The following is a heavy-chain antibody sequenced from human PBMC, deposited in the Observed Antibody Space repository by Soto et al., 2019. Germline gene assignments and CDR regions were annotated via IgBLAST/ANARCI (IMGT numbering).Heavy chain of an antibody. CDR3: SRPLKLGADYHGMDV. J-gene: IGHJ6*02. V-gene: IGHV1-69*13. D-gene: IGHD1-26*01. CDR1: GGTFSSYA. CDR2: IIPIFGTA. Sequence: SVKVSCKASGGTFSSYAISWVRQAPGQGLEWMGGIIPIFGTANYAQKFQGRVTITADESTSTSKNQFSLQLNSVTPEDTAFYFCSRPLKLGADYHGMDVWGQGTTVTVSS.